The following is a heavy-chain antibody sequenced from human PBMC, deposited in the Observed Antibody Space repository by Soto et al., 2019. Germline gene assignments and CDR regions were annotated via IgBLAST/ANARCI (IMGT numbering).Heavy chain of an antibody. Sequence: PSETLSLTCTVSSGSISSDGYNWGWVRQPPGKGLEWIGTISSSGTTYYHPSLKSRLTVSVDTSRNQFSLQLRSVTAADTAVYYCARHLAVAANWFDPWGQGTLVTVSS. D-gene: IGHD6-19*01. CDR1: SGSISSDGYN. CDR2: ISSSGTT. CDR3: ARHLAVAANWFDP. J-gene: IGHJ5*02. V-gene: IGHV4-39*01.